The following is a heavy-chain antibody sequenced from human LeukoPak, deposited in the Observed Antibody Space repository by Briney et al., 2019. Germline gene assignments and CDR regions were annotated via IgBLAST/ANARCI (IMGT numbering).Heavy chain of an antibody. CDR1: GGSVSSGSYY. J-gene: IGHJ3*02. Sequence: PSETLSLTCTVSGGSVSSGSYYWSWIRQPPGKGLEWIGYIYYSGSATYNPSLKSRVTISVDTSKNHFSLKLSSVTAADTAVYYCARSLNGGRYMGAFDIWGQGTMVTVSS. CDR3: ARSLNGGRYMGAFDI. V-gene: IGHV4-61*03. CDR2: IYYSGSA. D-gene: IGHD2-15*01.